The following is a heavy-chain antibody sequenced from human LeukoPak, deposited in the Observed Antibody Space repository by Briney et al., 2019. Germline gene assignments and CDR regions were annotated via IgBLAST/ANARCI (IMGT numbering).Heavy chain of an antibody. Sequence: GGSLRLSCAVSGITLSNYGMSWVRLAPGKGLEWVAGISGSGGGTKYADSVKGRFTISRDHPRNTLYLQMNSLRAEDTALYFCAKRGVVIRVILVGFHKEAYYFDSWGQGALVTVSS. CDR3: AKRGVVIRVILVGFHKEAYYFDS. CDR1: GITLSNYG. V-gene: IGHV3-23*01. J-gene: IGHJ4*02. D-gene: IGHD3-22*01. CDR2: ISGSGGGT.